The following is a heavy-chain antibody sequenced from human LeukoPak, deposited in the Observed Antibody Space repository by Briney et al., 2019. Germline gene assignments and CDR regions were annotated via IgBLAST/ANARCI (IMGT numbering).Heavy chain of an antibody. V-gene: IGHV3-48*02. CDR1: GFTFNAYA. J-gene: IGHJ4*02. D-gene: IGHD1-26*01. Sequence: GGSLRLSCAASGFTFNAYAMNWVRQSPEKGLEWLSFISSTSTTIYYADSVKGRFTISRDNAKNSLYLQMNSLRDDDTAVYYCARNEWADYLGQGTLVTVSS. CDR2: ISSTSTTI. CDR3: ARNEWADY.